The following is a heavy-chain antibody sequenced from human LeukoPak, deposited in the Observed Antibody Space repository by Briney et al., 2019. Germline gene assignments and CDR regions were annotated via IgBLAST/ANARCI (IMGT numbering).Heavy chain of an antibody. V-gene: IGHV3-30*02. J-gene: IGHJ5*02. Sequence: GGSLRLSCVASGFTFSSHGMYWVRQAPGKGLEWVAFIQYDGNNKDYADSVKGRFTISRDISKSTLYLQMNSLRAEDTAVYYCAKDLDSSSWSPGAFDPWGQGTLVTVSS. CDR1: GFTFSSHG. CDR2: IQYDGNNK. CDR3: AKDLDSSSWSPGAFDP. D-gene: IGHD6-13*01.